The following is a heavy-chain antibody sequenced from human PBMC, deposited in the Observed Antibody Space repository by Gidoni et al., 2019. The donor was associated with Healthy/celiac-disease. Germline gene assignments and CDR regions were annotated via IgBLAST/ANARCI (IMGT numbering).Heavy chain of an antibody. CDR1: GFTFSDYY. D-gene: IGHD6-13*01. CDR3: ARSYSSSSGAFDI. CDR2: ISSSSSYT. V-gene: IGHV3-11*06. Sequence: QVQLVESGGGLVKPGGSLRLSCAASGFTFSDYYMSWIRQAPGKGLEWVSYISSSSSYTNYADSVKGRFTISRDNAKNSLYLQMNSLRAEDTAVYYCARSYSSSSGAFDIWGQGTMVTVSS. J-gene: IGHJ3*02.